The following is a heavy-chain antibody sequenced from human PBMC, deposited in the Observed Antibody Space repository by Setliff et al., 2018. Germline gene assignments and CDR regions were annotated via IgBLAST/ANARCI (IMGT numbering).Heavy chain of an antibody. Sequence: SETLSLTCAVYGGSFSGYYWSWVRQPPGKGLEWIGEINHSGSTNYNPSLKSRVTISVDTSKNQFSVKLSSVTAADTAVYYCAREAGGGSDHWGQGTLVTVSS. CDR1: GGSFSGYY. J-gene: IGHJ5*02. V-gene: IGHV4-34*01. CDR3: AREAGGGSDH. CDR2: INHSGST. D-gene: IGHD3-16*01.